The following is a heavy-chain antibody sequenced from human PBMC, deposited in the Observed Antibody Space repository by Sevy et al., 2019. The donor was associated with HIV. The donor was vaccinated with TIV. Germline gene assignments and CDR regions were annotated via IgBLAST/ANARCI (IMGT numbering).Heavy chain of an antibody. CDR2: ISYDGSNR. D-gene: IGHD1-1*01. Sequence: GGSLRLSCAASGLTFTYYSMHWVRQAPGKGLEWVATISYDGSNRHYADSVQGRFTISRDNSKNSLFLQMNSLRAEDTAVYYCAVERLYSNVAEYFQNWGQCTLVTVSS. J-gene: IGHJ1*01. CDR3: AVERLYSNVAEYFQN. CDR1: GLTFTYYS. V-gene: IGHV3-30-3*01.